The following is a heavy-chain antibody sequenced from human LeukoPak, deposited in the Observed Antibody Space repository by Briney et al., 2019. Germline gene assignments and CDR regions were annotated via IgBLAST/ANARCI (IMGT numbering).Heavy chain of an antibody. CDR2: ISYDGSNK. J-gene: IGHJ4*02. CDR1: GFTFSSYA. Sequence: SGGSLRLSCAASGFTFSSYAMHWVRQAPGKGLEWVAVISYDGSNKYYADFVKGRFTISRDNSKNTLYLQMNSLRAEDTAVYYCARGPHYYDSSGYYYRLLDYWGQGTLVTVSS. D-gene: IGHD3-22*01. CDR3: ARGPHYYDSSGYYYRLLDY. V-gene: IGHV3-30-3*01.